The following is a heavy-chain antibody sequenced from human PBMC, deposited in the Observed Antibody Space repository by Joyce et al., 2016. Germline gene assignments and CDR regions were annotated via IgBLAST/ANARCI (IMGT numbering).Heavy chain of an antibody. V-gene: IGHV3-23*01. Sequence: EVQLLESGGGLVQPGGSLRLSCAASGFTFVGYAMSWVRPAPGKGLEGGSAMGAGSRGTHYADSGRGRFTISRDDSDNSLYLHMSGLRSDDTAVYYCVRPRVAVAGTRWFDPWGQGTLVTVSS. CDR1: GFTFVGYA. CDR3: VRPRVAVAGTRWFDP. CDR2: MGAGSRGT. D-gene: IGHD6-13*01. J-gene: IGHJ5*02.